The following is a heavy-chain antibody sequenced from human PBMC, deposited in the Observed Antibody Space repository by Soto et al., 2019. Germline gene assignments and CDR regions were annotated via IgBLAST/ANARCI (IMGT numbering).Heavy chain of an antibody. CDR1: GGSLSSSNW. Sequence: SETLCLTCAVSGGSLSSSNWWSWVRQPPGKALEWLGEIFYSGSTKYNPSLNSRVTISADQSKNHLSLRLSSVTAADTAVYYCVQHGGDPYYHAFWGQGILVIVSS. D-gene: IGHD4-17*01. CDR3: VQHGGDPYYHAF. J-gene: IGHJ4*01. CDR2: IFYSGST. V-gene: IGHV4-4*02.